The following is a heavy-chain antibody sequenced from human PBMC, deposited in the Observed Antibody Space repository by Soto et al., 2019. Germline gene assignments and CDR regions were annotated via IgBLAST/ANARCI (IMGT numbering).Heavy chain of an antibody. CDR2: IYISGDT. V-gene: IGHV4-59*02. J-gene: IGHJ4*02. CDR3: AGTLRPVMVTPFGYPQMSFDY. Sequence: SETLSLTCTVSGVSVSNLYWSWIRHSPGRGQESMGYIYISGDTNNNPTLNSRARISFDTSKTQLSLKLHSVSAADTAAYFCAGTLRPVMVTPFGYPQMSFDYWGQGILVTVSS. D-gene: IGHD5-18*01. CDR1: GVSVSNLY.